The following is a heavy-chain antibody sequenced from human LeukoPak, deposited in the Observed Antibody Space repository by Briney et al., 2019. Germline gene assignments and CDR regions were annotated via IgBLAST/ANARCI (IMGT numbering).Heavy chain of an antibody. CDR2: ITGSGGNT. D-gene: IGHD3-3*01. CDR3: AKWGDYDVLSGYYVSDY. J-gene: IGHJ4*02. V-gene: IGHV3-23*01. CDR1: GFTFSNYA. Sequence: GGSLRLSCAASGFTFSNYAMSWVRQAPGKGLEWVSAITGSGGNTYYADSVKGRFTIPRDNSKNTVFLQMNSLRAEDTAVYYCAKWGDYDVLSGYYVSDYWGQGTLVTVSS.